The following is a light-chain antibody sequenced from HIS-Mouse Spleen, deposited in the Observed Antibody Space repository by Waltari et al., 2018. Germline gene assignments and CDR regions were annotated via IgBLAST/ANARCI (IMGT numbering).Light chain of an antibody. J-gene: IGLJ1*01. V-gene: IGLV2-11*01. Sequence: QSALTQPRSVSGSPGQSVTISCTGTSSDVGGYNYVSWYQPHPGKAPKLMIYDVSKRPSGVPDRFSGSKSGNTASLTISGLQAEDEADYYCCSYAGSYPYVFGTGTKVTVL. CDR1: SSDVGGYNY. CDR2: DVS. CDR3: CSYAGSYPYV.